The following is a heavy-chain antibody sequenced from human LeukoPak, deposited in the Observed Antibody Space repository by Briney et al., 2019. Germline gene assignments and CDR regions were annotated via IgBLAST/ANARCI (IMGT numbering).Heavy chain of an antibody. CDR1: GYTFTDYY. D-gene: IGHD3-3*01. Sequence: ASLKVSCKASGYTFTDYYMHWVRQAPGHRLEWLGWVNPNSGGTNYAQTFRGRLTMTGDTSISTAYMEMGRLKSDDTAMYYCARSRIPIFGVAISGPPDFDYWGQGTLVTVPS. CDR2: VNPNSGGT. J-gene: IGHJ4*02. CDR3: ARSRIPIFGVAISGPPDFDY. V-gene: IGHV1-2*02.